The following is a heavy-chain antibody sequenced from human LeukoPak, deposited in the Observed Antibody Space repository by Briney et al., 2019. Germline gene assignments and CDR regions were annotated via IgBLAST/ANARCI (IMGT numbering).Heavy chain of an antibody. CDR3: ARTYDFGRGPPGDAFDN. V-gene: IGHV3-48*01. CDR2: IDARSGIT. Sequence: GGSLRLSCAASGFTFSSYSMNWVRQAPGKVPEWVSYIDARSGITYYADSVQGRFTISRDNAQESAFLQMNSLRADDTAVYYCARTYDFGRGPPGDAFDNWGPGTLVTVSS. CDR1: GFTFSSYS. J-gene: IGHJ3*02. D-gene: IGHD3-3*01.